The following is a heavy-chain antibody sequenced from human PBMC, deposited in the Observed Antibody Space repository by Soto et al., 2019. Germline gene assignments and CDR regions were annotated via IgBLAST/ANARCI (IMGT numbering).Heavy chain of an antibody. D-gene: IGHD5-18*01. Sequence: SETLSLTYTVSGGSISSAAYCWSWIRQHPGKGLEWIGYISHSGSTYYTPSLKSRVIISADTSENQFSLNLTSVTAADTAVYYCAREYTYGSNFFDCWGQGALVTVSS. CDR3: AREYTYGSNFFDC. J-gene: IGHJ4*02. CDR2: ISHSGST. CDR1: GGSISSAAYC. V-gene: IGHV4-31*03.